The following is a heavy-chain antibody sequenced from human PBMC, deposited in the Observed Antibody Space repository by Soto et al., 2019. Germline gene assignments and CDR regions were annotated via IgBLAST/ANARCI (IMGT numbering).Heavy chain of an antibody. CDR2: VYHSGST. V-gene: IGHV4-59*01. J-gene: IGHJ4*02. Sequence: SETLSLTCSVSGGSMRNYYWNWIRQPPGRGLEWIGYVYHSGSTNYNPSLKSRVSMSVDVSRNHFSMTLHSVTAADTAAYCCTSSYKTLSSPDYGGQGALVKASS. CDR1: GGSMRNYY. CDR3: TSSYKTLSSPDY. D-gene: IGHD3-16*02.